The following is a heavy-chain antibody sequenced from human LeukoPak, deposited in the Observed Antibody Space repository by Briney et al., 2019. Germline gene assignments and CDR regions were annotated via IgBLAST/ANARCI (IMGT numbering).Heavy chain of an antibody. CDR3: ARVLHGTTPYYYYYGMDV. J-gene: IGHJ6*02. V-gene: IGHV4-59*01. CDR1: GGSINGYY. D-gene: IGHD2-2*01. CDR2: IYYSGGT. Sequence: SETLSLTCAVSGGSINGYYWSWIRQPPGKGLEWIGYIYYSGGTDYNPSLESRVTISVDTSQNQFSLKLSSVTAADTAVYFCARVLHGTTPYYYYYGMDVWGQGTTVTVSS.